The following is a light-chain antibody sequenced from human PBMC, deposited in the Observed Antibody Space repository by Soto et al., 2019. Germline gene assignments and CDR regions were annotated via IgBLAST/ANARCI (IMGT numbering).Light chain of an antibody. CDR2: GAS. V-gene: IGKV3-20*01. Sequence: EIVLTQSPAPLSLSPGERATLSRRASQSVSSYLLWYQQKPGQAPRLLMYGASSRATGIPDRFSGSGSGTDFTLTISRLEPEDFAVYYCQQYGSSPPDTFGQGTRLEIK. CDR3: QQYGSSPPDT. CDR1: QSVSSY. J-gene: IGKJ5*01.